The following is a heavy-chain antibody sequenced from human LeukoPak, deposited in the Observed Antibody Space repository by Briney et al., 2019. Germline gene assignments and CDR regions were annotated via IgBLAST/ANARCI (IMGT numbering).Heavy chain of an antibody. Sequence: KPSETLSLTCGVYGGSFSGYYYSWIRQPPGKGLEWIGEINHSGYTNYNPSLKSRVTISVDTSKNQFSLKLSSVTAADTAVYYCARDFYASGFYFWFDPWGQGILVTVSS. CDR1: GGSFSGYY. CDR2: INHSGYT. D-gene: IGHD2/OR15-2a*01. J-gene: IGHJ5*02. CDR3: ARDFYASGFYFWFDP. V-gene: IGHV4-34*01.